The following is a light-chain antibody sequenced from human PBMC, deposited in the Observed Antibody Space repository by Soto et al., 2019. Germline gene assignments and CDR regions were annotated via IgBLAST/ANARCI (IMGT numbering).Light chain of an antibody. J-gene: IGKJ1*01. Sequence: EIVLTQSPASLSVSPGERATLSCRASHSVRRKVAWYQQKPGLAPRLLIYGASNRATGIPDRFSGSGSETDFTLTISRLEPEDFAMYYCQQYGASPTFGQGTKWIS. CDR1: HSVRRK. CDR3: QQYGASPT. CDR2: GAS. V-gene: IGKV3-20*01.